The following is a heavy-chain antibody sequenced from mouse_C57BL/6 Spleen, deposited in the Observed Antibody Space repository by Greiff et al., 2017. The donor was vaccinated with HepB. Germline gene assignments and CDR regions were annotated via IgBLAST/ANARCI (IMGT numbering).Heavy chain of an antibody. CDR1: GFTFSDYG. D-gene: IGHD2-1*01. CDR3: AKGQIYFSMDY. V-gene: IGHV5-17*01. CDR2: ISSGSSTI. Sequence: EVQRVESGGGLVKPGGSLKLSCAASGFTFSDYGMHWVRQAPEKGLEWVAYISSGSSTIYYADTVKGRFTISRDNAKNTLFLQMTSLRSEDTAMYYCAKGQIYFSMDYWGQGTSVTVSS. J-gene: IGHJ4*01.